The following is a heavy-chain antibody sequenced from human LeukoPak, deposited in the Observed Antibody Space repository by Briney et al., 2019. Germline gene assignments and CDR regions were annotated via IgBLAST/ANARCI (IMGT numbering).Heavy chain of an antibody. Sequence: SETLSLTCAVYGGSFNTYYWSWIRQPPGKGLEWIGEINHSGSTNYNPSLKGRVTISVDASQNQVSRKLSSVTAADTAVYYCAHSSDYQQYCGQGTLVTVSS. J-gene: IGHJ1*01. CDR3: AHSSDYQQY. CDR2: INHSGST. D-gene: IGHD3-22*01. CDR1: GGSFNTYY. V-gene: IGHV4-34*01.